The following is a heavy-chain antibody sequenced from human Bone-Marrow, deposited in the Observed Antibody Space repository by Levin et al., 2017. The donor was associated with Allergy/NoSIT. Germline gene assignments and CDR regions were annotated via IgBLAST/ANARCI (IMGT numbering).Heavy chain of an antibody. J-gene: IGHJ6*02. CDR2: IYPGDSDS. CDR1: GYSFTGHW. V-gene: IGHV5-51*01. Sequence: GESLKISCKASGYSFTGHWIAWVRQMPGKGLEWVGVIYPGDSDSRYSPSFEGQVSLSVDKSTTTAYLQWSSLKAADTATYFCAGHARVGVLIHLDVWGQGTTVTVSS. D-gene: IGHD3-10*01. CDR3: AGHARVGVLIHLDV.